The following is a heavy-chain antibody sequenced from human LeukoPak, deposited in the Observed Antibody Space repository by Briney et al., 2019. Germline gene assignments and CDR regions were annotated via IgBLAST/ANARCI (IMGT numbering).Heavy chain of an antibody. Sequence: SETLSLTCTVSGGSINSGGYYWSWIRQPPGKGLEWIGYIYHSGSIYYNPSLKSRVTISVDRSKNQFSLKLSSVTAADTAVYYCARVYSSGSRAFQHWGQGTLVTVSS. CDR1: GGSINSGGYY. CDR3: ARVYSSGSRAFQH. J-gene: IGHJ1*01. V-gene: IGHV4-30-2*01. CDR2: IYHSGSI. D-gene: IGHD6-19*01.